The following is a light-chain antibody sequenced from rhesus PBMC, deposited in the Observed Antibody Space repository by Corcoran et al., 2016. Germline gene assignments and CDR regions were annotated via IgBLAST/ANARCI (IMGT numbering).Light chain of an antibody. V-gene: IGKV3-24*04. Sequence: EIVMTQSPATLALSPGERATLSCRASQSVSNYLAWYQQKPGQAPRLLMDGASSRATGIPDRFSGSGSGTEFTLTISSLEPEDVGIYFCLQSSNWWTFGQGTKVEIK. CDR2: GAS. CDR3: LQSSNWWT. J-gene: IGKJ1*01. CDR1: QSVSNY.